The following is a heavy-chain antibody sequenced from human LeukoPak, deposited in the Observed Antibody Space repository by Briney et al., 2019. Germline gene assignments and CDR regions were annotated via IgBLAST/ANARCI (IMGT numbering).Heavy chain of an antibody. Sequence: PSETLSLTCTVSGGSISSYYWSWIRQPPGKGLEWIGYIYYSGSTNYNPSLKSRVTISVDTSKNQFSLRLSSVTAADTAVYYCARRDLRELDYWGQGILVTVSS. V-gene: IGHV4-59*08. CDR2: IYYSGST. D-gene: IGHD4-17*01. J-gene: IGHJ4*02. CDR3: ARRDLRELDY. CDR1: GGSISSYY.